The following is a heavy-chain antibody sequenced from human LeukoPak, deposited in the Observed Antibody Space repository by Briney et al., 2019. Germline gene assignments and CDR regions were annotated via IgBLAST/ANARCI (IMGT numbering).Heavy chain of an antibody. J-gene: IGHJ3*02. CDR1: GFTFDSYS. V-gene: IGHV3-48*01. CDR2: ISSSSSTI. CDR3: ARASSVVVVADAFDI. D-gene: IGHD3-22*01. Sequence: GGSLRLSCAASGFTFDSYSMNWVRQAPGKGLEWVSYISSSSSTIYYADSVKGRFTISRDNSKNTLYLQMDSLRAEDTAVYYCARASSVVVVADAFDIWGQGTMVTVSS.